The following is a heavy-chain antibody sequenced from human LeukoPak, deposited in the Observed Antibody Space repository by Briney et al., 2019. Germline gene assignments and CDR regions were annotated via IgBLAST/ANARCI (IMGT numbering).Heavy chain of an antibody. CDR1: GGSFSGYY. D-gene: IGHD2-2*01. CDR2: INHSGST. V-gene: IGHV4-34*01. CDR3: ARTRYCSSTGCYSYYFDY. Sequence: SETQSLTCAVYGGSFSGYYWSWIRQPPGKGLEWIGEINHSGSTNYNPSLKSRVTISVDTSKNQFSLKLSSVTAADTAVYYCARTRYCSSTGCYSYYFDYWGQGTLVTVSS. J-gene: IGHJ4*02.